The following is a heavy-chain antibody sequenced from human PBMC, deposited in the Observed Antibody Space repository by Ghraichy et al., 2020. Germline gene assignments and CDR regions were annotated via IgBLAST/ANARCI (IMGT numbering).Heavy chain of an antibody. J-gene: IGHJ6*02. CDR3: AKTAGTPYYYYGMDV. CDR2: ISGSGGST. D-gene: IGHD6-13*01. Sequence: GESLNISCAASGFTFSSYAMSWVRQAPGKGLEWVSAISGSGGSTYYADSVKGRFTISRDNSKNTLYLQMNSLRAEDTAVYYCAKTAGTPYYYYGMDVWGQGTTVTVSS. CDR1: GFTFSSYA. V-gene: IGHV3-23*01.